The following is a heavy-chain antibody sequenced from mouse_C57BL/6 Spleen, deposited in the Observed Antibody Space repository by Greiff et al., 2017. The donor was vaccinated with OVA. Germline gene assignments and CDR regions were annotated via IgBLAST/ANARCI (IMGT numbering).Heavy chain of an antibody. V-gene: IGHV1-80*01. Sequence: QVQLKESGAELVKPGASVKISCKASGYAFSSYWMNWVKQRPGKGLEWIGQIYPGDGDTKYNGKFKGKATLTADKSSSTAYMQLSSLTSEDSAVYFCARGYYGSSVDYWGQGTTLTVSS. D-gene: IGHD1-1*01. CDR2: IYPGDGDT. CDR1: GYAFSSYW. J-gene: IGHJ2*01. CDR3: ARGYYGSSVDY.